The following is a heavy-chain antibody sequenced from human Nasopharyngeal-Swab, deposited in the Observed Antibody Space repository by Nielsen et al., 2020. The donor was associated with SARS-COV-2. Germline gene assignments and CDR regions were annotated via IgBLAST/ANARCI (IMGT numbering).Heavy chain of an antibody. V-gene: IGHV3-66*01. J-gene: IGHJ6*03. Sequence: GESLKISCAASGFTVSSNYMHWVRQAPGEGLEWVSAFYSGGTTYYADSVKGRVTTSRDNSNNTVYLQMNSLRAEDTAVYYCARGSTVSSYYHYMDVWGKGTTVTVSS. CDR1: GFTVSSNY. CDR3: ARGSTVSSYYHYMDV. CDR2: FYSGGTT. D-gene: IGHD2-2*01.